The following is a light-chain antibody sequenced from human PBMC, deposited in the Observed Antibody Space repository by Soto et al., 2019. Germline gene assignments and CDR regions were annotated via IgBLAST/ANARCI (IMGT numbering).Light chain of an antibody. CDR3: SSFAGSNEVV. V-gene: IGLV2-8*01. CDR2: EVT. J-gene: IGLJ2*01. CDR1: SSDVGGYNY. Sequence: QSALTQPPSASGSPGQSVTISCTGTSSDVGGYNYVSWYQQHPGKAPKVMIYEVTKRPSGVPDRFSASKSGNTASLTVSGLQAEDEADYYCSSFAGSNEVVFGGGTKVNVL.